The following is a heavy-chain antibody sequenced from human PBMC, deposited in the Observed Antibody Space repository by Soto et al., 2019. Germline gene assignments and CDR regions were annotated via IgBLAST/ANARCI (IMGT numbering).Heavy chain of an antibody. J-gene: IGHJ4*02. CDR2: IIPILGIA. Sequence: ASVKVSCKASGGTFSSYTISWVRQAPGQGLEWMGRIIPILGIANYAQKFQGRVTFTADKSTSTAYMELSSLRSEDTAVYYCTGYCSSTSCYYTGYWGQGTLVTVSS. V-gene: IGHV1-69*02. D-gene: IGHD2-2*01. CDR3: TGYCSSTSCYYTGY. CDR1: GGTFSSYT.